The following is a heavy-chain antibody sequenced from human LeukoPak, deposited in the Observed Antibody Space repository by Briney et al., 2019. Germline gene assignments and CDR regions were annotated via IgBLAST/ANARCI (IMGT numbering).Heavy chain of an antibody. J-gene: IGHJ4*02. V-gene: IGHV5-51*01. CDR2: IFPGDSDT. CDR1: GYSFTKYW. Sequence: GASLKISCKGSGYSFTKYWIGWVRQLPGKGLEWMAIIFPGDSDTRYSPSFQGQVTISADKSISTVYLQWSSLKASDGAMYYCARPPVDIGMVQIVDWGQGTLVSVSS. D-gene: IGHD5-12*01. CDR3: ARPPVDIGMVQIVD.